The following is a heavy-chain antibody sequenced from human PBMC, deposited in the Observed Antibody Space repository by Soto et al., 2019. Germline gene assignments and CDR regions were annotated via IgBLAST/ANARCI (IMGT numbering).Heavy chain of an antibody. CDR3: ARRYGYCFDY. CDR1: GGSISSYY. V-gene: IGHV4-59*08. Sequence: PSETLSLTCTVSGGSISSYYWSWIRQPPGKVLEWIGYLYYSGSTNYNPSLKSRVTISVDTSKNQFSLKLSSVTAADTAVYYCARRYGYCFDYWGQGTLVTVSS. J-gene: IGHJ4*02. CDR2: LYYSGST. D-gene: IGHD1-1*01.